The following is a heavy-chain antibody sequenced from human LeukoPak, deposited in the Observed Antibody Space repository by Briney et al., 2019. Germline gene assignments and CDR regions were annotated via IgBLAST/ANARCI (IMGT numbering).Heavy chain of an antibody. CDR2: ICGSGDST. CDR3: AKYEGAGYDSWSGYSTQYFDY. Sequence: PGGSLRLSSADSLFTFSSSTMSWVRPAPGKGLEWVSAICGSGDSTYYADSVKGRFTISRDNSKNTLYLQMNSLRAEDTGVYYCAKYEGAGYDSWSGYSTQYFDYWGQGTLVTVSS. D-gene: IGHD3-3*01. J-gene: IGHJ4*02. V-gene: IGHV3-23*01. CDR1: LFTFSSST.